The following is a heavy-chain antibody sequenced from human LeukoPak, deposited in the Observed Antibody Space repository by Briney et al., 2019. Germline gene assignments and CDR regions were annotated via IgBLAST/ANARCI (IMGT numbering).Heavy chain of an antibody. V-gene: IGHV1-2*06. CDR1: GYTFTGYY. CDR3: ARGGSSHYYYYMDV. J-gene: IGHJ6*03. D-gene: IGHD6-13*01. CDR2: INPNSGGT. Sequence: ASVQVSCKAPGYTFTGYYMHWVRQAPGQGLEWMGRINPNSGGTNYAQKFQGRVTMTRDTSISTAYMELSRLRSDDTAVYYCARGGSSHYYYYMDVWGKGTTVTVSS.